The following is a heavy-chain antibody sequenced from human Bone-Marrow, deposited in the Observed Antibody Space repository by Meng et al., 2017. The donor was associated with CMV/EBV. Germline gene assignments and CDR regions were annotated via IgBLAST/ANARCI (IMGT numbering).Heavy chain of an antibody. J-gene: IGHJ6*02. Sequence: GGSLRLSCAASGVTISGYSRNWVRQAPGKGLEWVSSISSSSSYIYYADSVKGRFTIARANAKNSLYLQMNSMTAEDTAVYYWARDFPPHTIDWVTTKNYGMDVWGQGTTVTVSS. D-gene: IGHD3-3*01. CDR3: ARDFPPHTIDWVTTKNYGMDV. V-gene: IGHV3-21*01. CDR1: GVTISGYS. CDR2: ISSSSSYI.